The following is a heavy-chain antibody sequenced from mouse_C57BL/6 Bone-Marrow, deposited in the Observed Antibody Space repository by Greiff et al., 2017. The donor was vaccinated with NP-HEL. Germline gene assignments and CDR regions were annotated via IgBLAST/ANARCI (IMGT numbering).Heavy chain of an antibody. Sequence: EVQLQESGAELVKPGASVKLSCTASGFNIKDYYMHWVKQRTEQGLEWIGRSDPEDGETKYAPKFQGKATITADTSSNTAYLQLSSLTSEDTAVYYCLYYYGSRWPFDVWGTGTTVTVSS. V-gene: IGHV14-2*01. CDR1: GFNIKDYY. CDR3: LYYYGSRWPFDV. D-gene: IGHD1-1*01. CDR2: SDPEDGET. J-gene: IGHJ1*03.